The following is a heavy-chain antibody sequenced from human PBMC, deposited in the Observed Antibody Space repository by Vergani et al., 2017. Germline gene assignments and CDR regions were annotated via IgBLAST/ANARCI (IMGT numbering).Heavy chain of an antibody. CDR2: INPKNGLT. V-gene: IGHV1-2*02. J-gene: IGHJ4*02. Sequence: QVQLVQSGAEVKRPGASVKVSCKASGYTFTGYYLHWVRLAPGQGLEWMGWINPKNGLTKYAQRFQGRVSLTRDTSITTAFMELSSLRSDDTAMYYCTSFPTETSEYYDSTGYYHRFFEKWGQGNLVTVSS. CDR1: GYTFTGYY. D-gene: IGHD3-16*01. CDR3: TSFPTETSEYYDSTGYYHRFFEK.